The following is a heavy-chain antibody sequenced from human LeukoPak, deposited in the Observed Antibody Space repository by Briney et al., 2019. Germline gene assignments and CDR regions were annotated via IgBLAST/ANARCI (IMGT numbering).Heavy chain of an antibody. CDR2: IIPIFGTA. CDR1: GGTFSSYA. Sequence: SSVKVSCKASGGTFSSYAISWVRQAPGQGLEWMGRIIPIFGTANYAQKFQGRVTITTDESTSTAYMELSSLRSEDTAVYYCARDLDILTGLGHDAFDIWAKGQWSPSLQ. J-gene: IGHJ3*02. CDR3: ARDLDILTGLGHDAFDI. D-gene: IGHD3-9*01. V-gene: IGHV1-69*05.